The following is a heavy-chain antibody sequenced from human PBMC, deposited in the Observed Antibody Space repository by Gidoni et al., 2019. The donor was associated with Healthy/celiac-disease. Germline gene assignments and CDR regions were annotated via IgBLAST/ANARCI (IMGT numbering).Heavy chain of an antibody. CDR2: INHSGST. J-gene: IGHJ5*02. V-gene: IGHV4-34*01. Sequence: QVQLQQWGAGLLKPSETLSLTCAVYGGSFSGYYWSWIRQPPGKGLEWIGEINHSGSTNYNPSLKIRVTISVDTSKNQFSLKLSSVTAADTAVYYCARGCPSAWSIYNWFDPWGQGTLVTVSS. CDR3: ARGCPSAWSIYNWFDP. D-gene: IGHD3-3*01. CDR1: GGSFSGYY.